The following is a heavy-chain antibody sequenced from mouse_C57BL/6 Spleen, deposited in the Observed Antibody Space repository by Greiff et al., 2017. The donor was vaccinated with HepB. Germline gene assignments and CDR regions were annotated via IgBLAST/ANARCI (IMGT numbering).Heavy chain of an antibody. V-gene: IGHV1-18*01. CDR1: GYTFTDYN. CDR2: INPNNGGT. CDR3: ARHHTTARRYFDV. Sequence: VQLQQSGPELVKPGASVKIPCKASGYTFTDYNMDWVKQSHGKSLEWIGDINPNNGGTFYNQKFKGKATLTVDKSSSTAYLELRSLKSEDTAVYYCARHHTTARRYFDVWGTGTTVTVSS. D-gene: IGHD1-2*01. J-gene: IGHJ1*03.